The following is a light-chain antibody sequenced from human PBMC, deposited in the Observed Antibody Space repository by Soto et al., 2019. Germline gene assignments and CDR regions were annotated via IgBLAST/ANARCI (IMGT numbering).Light chain of an antibody. CDR3: QHYNDWAPYS. V-gene: IGKV3-15*01. Sequence: ETVLTQSPAALSVAPGERVTFSCRASQAVSTNFAWFQQKPGQSPRLLIYGASKRATGISDRFTGSGSGKDFTLTISKLQSEDSAVYYCQHYNDWAPYSFGQGSKREIK. J-gene: IGKJ2*03. CDR1: QAVSTN. CDR2: GAS.